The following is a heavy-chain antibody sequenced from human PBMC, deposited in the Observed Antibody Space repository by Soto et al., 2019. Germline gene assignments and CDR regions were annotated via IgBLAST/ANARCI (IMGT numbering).Heavy chain of an antibody. Sequence: ETLSLTCAVNGGSLSGYYWSWIRQSPGKGLEWIGEINHRGSSDYNPSLKSRVTISIDASKNHVTLELTSVTAADTAVYYCARSDNRNSLYGVDVWGQGTAVTVSS. V-gene: IGHV4-34*01. J-gene: IGHJ6*02. CDR1: GGSLSGYY. CDR2: INHRGSS. CDR3: ARSDNRNSLYGVDV. D-gene: IGHD1-7*01.